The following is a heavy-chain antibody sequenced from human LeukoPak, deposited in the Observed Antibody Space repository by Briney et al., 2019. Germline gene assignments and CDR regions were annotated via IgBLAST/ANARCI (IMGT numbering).Heavy chain of an antibody. CDR3: ARDWGDYEYYYYGMDV. CDR1: GFTFSSYA. J-gene: IGHJ6*02. V-gene: IGHV3-30*04. D-gene: IGHD4-17*01. CDR2: ISYDGSNK. Sequence: GRSLRLSCAASGFTFSSYAMHWVRQAPGKGLEWEAVISYDGSNKYYADSVKGRFTISRDNSKNTLYLQMNSLRAEDTAVYYCARDWGDYEYYYYGMDVWGQGTTVTVSS.